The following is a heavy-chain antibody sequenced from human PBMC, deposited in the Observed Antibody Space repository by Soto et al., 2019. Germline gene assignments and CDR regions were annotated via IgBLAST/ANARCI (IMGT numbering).Heavy chain of an antibody. V-gene: IGHV3-9*01. CDR2: ISWNSGRI. CDR1: GFTFDDYG. CDR3: ARSGEFSASDYFGF. Sequence: DVQLVQYGGGWVQPGRSLRLSCGASGFTFDDYGMHWVRQAPGKGLEWVSSISWNSGRIGYVDSVKGRFTISRDNVKNSLYLQMNSLRAEDTALYYCARSGEFSASDYFGFWGQGTLVTVSS. D-gene: IGHD3-10*01. J-gene: IGHJ4*02.